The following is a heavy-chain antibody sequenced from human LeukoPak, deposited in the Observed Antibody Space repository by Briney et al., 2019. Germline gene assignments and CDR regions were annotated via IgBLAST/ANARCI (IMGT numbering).Heavy chain of an antibody. J-gene: IGHJ6*03. V-gene: IGHV4-59*08. D-gene: IGHD5-24*01. CDR3: ARGVEMATIGNYYYYMDV. Sequence: PSETLSLTCTVSGGSVRSYYWNWIRQPPGKGLEWIGYFYYSGSTNYNPSLKSRVTISVDTSKKQFSLKLSSGTAADTAVYYCARGVEMATIGNYYYYMDVWGKGTTVTVSS. CDR2: FYYSGST. CDR1: GGSVRSYY.